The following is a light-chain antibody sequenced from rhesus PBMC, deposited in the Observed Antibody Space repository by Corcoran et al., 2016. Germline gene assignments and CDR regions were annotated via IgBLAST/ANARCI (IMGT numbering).Light chain of an antibody. Sequence: DIQMTQSPSSLSASVGDRVTITCRASENVNNYLNWYQQKPGKAPKLLIYKASTLQSGVPSRFRGSRSWTDYTFTISSLQPEDVATYYCQHGYGTPLTFGGGTKVEIE. CDR1: ENVNNY. CDR3: QHGYGTPLT. J-gene: IGKJ4*01. V-gene: IGKV1-74*01. CDR2: KAS.